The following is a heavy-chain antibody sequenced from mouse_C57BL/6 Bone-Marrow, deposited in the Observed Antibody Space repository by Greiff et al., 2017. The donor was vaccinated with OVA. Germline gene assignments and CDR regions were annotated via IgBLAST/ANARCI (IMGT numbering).Heavy chain of an antibody. CDR3: SIITTVVATRAMDY. CDR2: IWSGGST. CDR1: GYSLTSYG. Sequence: QVQLKESGPGLVQPSQSLSITCTVSGYSLTSYGVHWVRQSPGKGLEWLGVIWSGGSTDYNAAFISRMRISKDNSKSQVFFKMNSLQADDTAIYDWSIITTVVATRAMDYWGQGTSVTVSS. V-gene: IGHV2-2*01. D-gene: IGHD1-1*01. J-gene: IGHJ4*01.